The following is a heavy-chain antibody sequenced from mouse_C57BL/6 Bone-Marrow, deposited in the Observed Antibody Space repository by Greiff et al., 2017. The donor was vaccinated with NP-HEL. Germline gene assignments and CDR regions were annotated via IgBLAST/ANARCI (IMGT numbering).Heavy chain of an antibody. CDR3: TRDWGYWYFDV. V-gene: IGHV5-9-1*02. Sequence: EVLLVESGEGLAKPGGSLKLSCAASGFTFSSYAMSWVRQTPEKRLEWVAYISSGGDYTYYADTVKGRFTIARDNARNTLYLQMSSLKSEDTAMYYCTRDWGYWYFDVWGTGTTVTVTA. CDR2: ISSGGDYT. CDR1: GFTFSSYA. J-gene: IGHJ1*03.